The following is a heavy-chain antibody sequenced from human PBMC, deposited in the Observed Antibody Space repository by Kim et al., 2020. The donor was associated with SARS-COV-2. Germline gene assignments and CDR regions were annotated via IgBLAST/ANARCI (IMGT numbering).Heavy chain of an antibody. V-gene: IGHV3-13*01. Sequence: GGSLRLSCAASGFTFSSYDMHWVRQATGKGLEWVSAIGTAGDTYYPGSVKGRFTISRENAKNYLYLQMNSLRAGDTAVYYCARGVFRRITMVRGDLPYYFDYWGQGTLVTVSS. J-gene: IGHJ4*02. CDR2: IGTAGDT. D-gene: IGHD3-10*01. CDR3: ARGVFRRITMVRGDLPYYFDY. CDR1: GFTFSSYD.